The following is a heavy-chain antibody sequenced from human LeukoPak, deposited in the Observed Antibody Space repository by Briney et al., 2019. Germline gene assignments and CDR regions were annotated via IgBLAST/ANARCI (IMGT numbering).Heavy chain of an antibody. CDR3: ARGAFHTSSVWYDP. V-gene: IGHV4-34*01. J-gene: IGHJ5*02. Sequence: SETLSLTCAVSGESFSHYYWSWLRQTPGKGLEWIGEINHRGTTNYNPSLKSRVAISIDTSRNQFSLQVTSVTAADTAVFYCARGAFHTSSVWYDPWGQGTLVTVSS. D-gene: IGHD2-2*01. CDR2: INHRGTT. CDR1: GESFSHYY.